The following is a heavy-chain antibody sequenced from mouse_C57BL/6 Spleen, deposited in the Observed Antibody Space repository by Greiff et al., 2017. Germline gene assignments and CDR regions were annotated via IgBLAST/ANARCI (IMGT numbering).Heavy chain of an antibody. J-gene: IGHJ4*01. CDR3: ARHTYSYYAMDY. CDR2: IWSDGST. Sequence: VKLMESGPGLVAPSQSLSITCTVSGFSLTSYGVHWVRQPPGKGLEWLVVIWSDGSTTYNSALKSRLSISKDNSKSQVFLKMNSLQTDDTAMYYCARHTYSYYAMDYWGQGTSVTVSS. D-gene: IGHD5-1*01. V-gene: IGHV2-6-1*01. CDR1: GFSLTSYG.